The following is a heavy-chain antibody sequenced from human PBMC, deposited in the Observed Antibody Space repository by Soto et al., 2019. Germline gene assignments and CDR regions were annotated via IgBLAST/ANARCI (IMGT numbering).Heavy chain of an antibody. CDR1: GFTFSSYA. D-gene: IGHD5-18*01. V-gene: IGHV3-30-3*01. CDR3: ARDLEAMVTKGVMDV. Sequence: QPGGSLRLSCAASGFTFSSYAMHWVRQAPGKGLEWVAVISYDGSNKYYADSVKGRFTISRDNSKNTLYLQMNSLRAEDTAVYYCARDLEAMVTKGVMDVWGQGTTVTVSS. CDR2: ISYDGSNK. J-gene: IGHJ6*02.